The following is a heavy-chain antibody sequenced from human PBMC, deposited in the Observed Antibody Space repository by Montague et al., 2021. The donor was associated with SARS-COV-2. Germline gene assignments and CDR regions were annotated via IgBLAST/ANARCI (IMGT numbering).Heavy chain of an antibody. J-gene: IGHJ4*02. CDR1: GFAFTQYE. CDR3: AREDFNGNPVFDF. Sequence: SLRLSCAASGFAFTQYEMNWVRQAPGKGLEWVSYIDGAGGSTYYADSVRGRFTTSRDNAGNSVHLQMNSLRAEDTAVYYCAREDFNGNPVFDFWGQGSLVILSS. D-gene: IGHD2-8*01. CDR2: IDGAGGST. V-gene: IGHV3-48*03.